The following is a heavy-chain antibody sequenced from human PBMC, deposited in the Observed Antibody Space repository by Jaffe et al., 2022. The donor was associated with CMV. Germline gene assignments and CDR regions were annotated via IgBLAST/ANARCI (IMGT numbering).Heavy chain of an antibody. CDR3: ARDIGALRVPYYYYGMDV. CDR1: GFTFSSYG. Sequence: QVQLVESGGGVVQPGRSLRLSCAASGFTFSSYGMHWVRQAPGKGLEWVAVIWYDGSNKYYADSVKGRFTISRDNSKNTLYLQMNSLRAEDTAVYYCARDIGALRVPYYYYGMDVWGQGTTVTVSS. CDR2: IWYDGSNK. V-gene: IGHV3-33*01. D-gene: IGHD4-17*01. J-gene: IGHJ6*02.